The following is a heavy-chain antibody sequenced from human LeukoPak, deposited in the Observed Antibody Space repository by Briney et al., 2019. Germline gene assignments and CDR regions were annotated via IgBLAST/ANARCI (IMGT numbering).Heavy chain of an antibody. V-gene: IGHV4-59*01. J-gene: IGHJ2*01. CDR2: IYYSGST. Sequence: SSETLSLTCTVSGGSISSYYWSWIRQPPGKGLEWIGYIYYSGSTNYNPSLKSRVTISVDTFKDQFSLKLSSVTAADTAVYYCATTSRGYSSSWYDWYFDLWGRGTLVTVSS. CDR1: GGSISSYY. D-gene: IGHD6-13*01. CDR3: ATTSRGYSSSWYDWYFDL.